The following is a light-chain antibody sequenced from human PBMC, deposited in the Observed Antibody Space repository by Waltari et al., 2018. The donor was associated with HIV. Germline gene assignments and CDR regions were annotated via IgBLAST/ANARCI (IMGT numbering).Light chain of an antibody. Sequence: DIQMTQSPSSLSVSVGDRVRITCRASQSISNYLYWYQQKPGKAPKLLIYSASSLQSGVPSRFSGSGSGTDFTLTISSLQHDDFATYYCRQSYSSPRTFGQGTKVEIK. CDR1: QSISNY. CDR2: SAS. J-gene: IGKJ1*01. V-gene: IGKV1-39*01. CDR3: RQSYSSPRT.